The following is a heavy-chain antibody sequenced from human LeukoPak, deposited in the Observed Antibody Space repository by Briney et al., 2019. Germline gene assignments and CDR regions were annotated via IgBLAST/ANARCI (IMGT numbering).Heavy chain of an antibody. D-gene: IGHD3-3*01. V-gene: IGHV4-59*08. CDR1: GGSISSYY. CDR3: ARRSDDFWSGYPHYYYYYYMDV. CDR2: IYHSGST. J-gene: IGHJ6*03. Sequence: PSETLSLTCTVSGGSISSYYWSWIRQPPGKGLEWIGSIYHSGSTYYNPSLKSRVTISVDTSKNQFSLKLSSATAADTAVYYCARRSDDFWSGYPHYYYYYYMDVWGKGTTVTVSS.